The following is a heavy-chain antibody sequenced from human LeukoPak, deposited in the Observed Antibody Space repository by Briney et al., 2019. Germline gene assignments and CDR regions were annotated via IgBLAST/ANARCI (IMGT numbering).Heavy chain of an antibody. CDR2: HYWYDNK. Sequence: GSGPPLVEPTQTLTLTCTFSGFSLSTDEVGVGWIRQPPGRALEWLAHHYWYDNKFYSPSLQSRVTITKATYKNQVALTMTNVDPVDTATYYCAYQVYSSGWHPFAYWGQGILVTVAS. V-gene: IGHV2-5*01. CDR3: AYQVYSSGWHPFAY. J-gene: IGHJ4*02. CDR1: GFSLSTDEVG. D-gene: IGHD6-25*01.